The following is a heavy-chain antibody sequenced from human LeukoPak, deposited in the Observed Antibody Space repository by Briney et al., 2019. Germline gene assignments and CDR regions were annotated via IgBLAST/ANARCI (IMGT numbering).Heavy chain of an antibody. Sequence: SVKVSCEASGGTFSSYAISWVRQAPGQGLEWMGGIIPIFGTANYAQKFQGRVTITADESTSTAYMELSSLRSEDTAVYYCARGAYGGNSPGYYYMDVWGKGTTVTVSS. V-gene: IGHV1-69*13. D-gene: IGHD4-23*01. CDR2: IIPIFGTA. J-gene: IGHJ6*03. CDR3: ARGAYGGNSPGYYYMDV. CDR1: GGTFSSYA.